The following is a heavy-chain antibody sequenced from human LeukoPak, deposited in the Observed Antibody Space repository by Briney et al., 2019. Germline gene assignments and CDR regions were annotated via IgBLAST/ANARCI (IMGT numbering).Heavy chain of an antibody. J-gene: IGHJ4*02. CDR3: ARDGVITFGGVIGYFDY. CDR2: IYYSGSS. V-gene: IGHV4-59*01. Sequence: SETLSLTCNVSGASISSYYWSWIRQPPGKGLEWIGYIYYSGSSNYNPSPQSRVTISVDTSKNQFSLKLTSVTAAATAAYYCARDGVITFGGVIGYFDYWGQGALVTVSS. D-gene: IGHD3-16*02. CDR1: GASISSYY.